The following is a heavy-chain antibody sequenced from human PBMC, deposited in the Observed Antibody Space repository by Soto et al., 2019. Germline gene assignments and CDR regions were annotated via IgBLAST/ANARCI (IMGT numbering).Heavy chain of an antibody. CDR3: PSLSTMIVVVITTSYYHGMDV. Sequence: SETLSPTCTVPGGSIRSSSYYWGSIRHRSWTGMECSGSIYYSGSTYYNPSLKSRVTVSVDTSKNQVSLKLSSVTAADTAVYYCPSLSTMIVVVITTSYYHGMDVWGKGTTVTAPQ. J-gene: IGHJ6*04. CDR1: GGSIRSSSYY. D-gene: IGHD3-22*01. CDR2: IYYSGST. V-gene: IGHV4-39*01.